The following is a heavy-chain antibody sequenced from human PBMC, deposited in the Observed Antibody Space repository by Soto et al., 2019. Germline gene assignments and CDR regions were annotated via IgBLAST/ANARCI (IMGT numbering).Heavy chain of an antibody. CDR1: GASISRGNYY. D-gene: IGHD3-10*01. J-gene: IGHJ4*02. Sequence: QVQLQESGPGLVKPSQTLSLTCTVSGASISRGNYYWTWIRQPPGKGLEWLGYTYYGGSTSYNPSLQSRVAISVDTSKKQFSLRLNSLTAADTAVYFCARDVGPAYYGSGRPFHNWGQGALVTVSS. CDR2: TYYGGST. V-gene: IGHV4-30-4*01. CDR3: ARDVGPAYYGSGRPFHN.